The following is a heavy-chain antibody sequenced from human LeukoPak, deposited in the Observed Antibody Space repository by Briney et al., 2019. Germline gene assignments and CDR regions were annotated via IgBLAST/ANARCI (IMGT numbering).Heavy chain of an antibody. CDR1: GGSISSYH. CDR2: IYYSGST. D-gene: IGHD2-2*01. Sequence: PSETLSLTCTVSGGSISSYHWSWIRQPPGKGLEWIGYIYYSGSTNYNPSLKSRVTISVDTSKNQFSLKLSSVTAADTAVYYCARRVVVPAAMSFNYYYYMDVWAKGPRSPSP. CDR3: ARRVVVPAAMSFNYYYYMDV. J-gene: IGHJ6*03. V-gene: IGHV4-59*01.